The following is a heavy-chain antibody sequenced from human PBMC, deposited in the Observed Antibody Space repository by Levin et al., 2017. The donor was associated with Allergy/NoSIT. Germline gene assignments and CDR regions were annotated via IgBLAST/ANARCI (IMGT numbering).Heavy chain of an antibody. CDR2: IHYTGST. CDR1: GGSISTYY. Sequence: PSETLSLTCTVSGGSISTYYWSWIRQPPGKGLEWVGYIHYTGSTSYNPSLESRVTVSVDTSKNQFSLKLSSVTAADTAVYYCVREYSSFDYWGQGTLVTVSS. V-gene: IGHV4-59*01. J-gene: IGHJ4*02. D-gene: IGHD6-13*01. CDR3: VREYSSFDY.